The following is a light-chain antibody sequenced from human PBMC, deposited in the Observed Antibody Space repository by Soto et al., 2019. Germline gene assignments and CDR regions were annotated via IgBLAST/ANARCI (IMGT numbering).Light chain of an antibody. V-gene: IGLV2-23*02. J-gene: IGLJ1*01. CDR2: EVS. CDR1: SSDVGSYNL. CDR3: CSYAGSSTSYV. Sequence: QSALTQPASVSGSPGQSITISCTGTSSDVGSYNLVSWYQQHPGKAPKLMIYEVSKRPSGGSNCFSGSKSGNAASLTISGLQAEDEADYYCCSYAGSSTSYVFGTGTKVTV.